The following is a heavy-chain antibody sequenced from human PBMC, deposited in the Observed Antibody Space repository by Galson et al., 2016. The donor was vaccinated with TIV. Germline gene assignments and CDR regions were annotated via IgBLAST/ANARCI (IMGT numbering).Heavy chain of an antibody. Sequence: SLRLSCAASGFAVSSYEMNWVRQAPGKGLEWLSYIGRGANFRDYSDSVKGRFTVSEDNAKNSLYPQMISLRAEDTGVYYCARDGGNAWEYDCWGQGTLVTVSP. J-gene: IGHJ4*02. D-gene: IGHD1-26*01. CDR3: ARDGGNAWEYDC. V-gene: IGHV3-48*03. CDR1: GFAVSSYE. CDR2: IGRGANFR.